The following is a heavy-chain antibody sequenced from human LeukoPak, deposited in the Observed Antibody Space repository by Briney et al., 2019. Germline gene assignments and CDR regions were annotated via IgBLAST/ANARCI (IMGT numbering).Heavy chain of an antibody. CDR3: ARYSSSSGWFDP. D-gene: IGHD6-6*01. Sequence: SETLSLTCSVSGGSISSSSHYWVWIRQPPGRGLEWIGNIYYSGSTYYSPSLKSRVTMSVDTSKNKFSLSLSSATAADTAVYYCARYSSSSGWFDPWGQGTLVTVSS. V-gene: IGHV4-39*01. CDR1: GGSISSSSHY. CDR2: IYYSGST. J-gene: IGHJ5*02.